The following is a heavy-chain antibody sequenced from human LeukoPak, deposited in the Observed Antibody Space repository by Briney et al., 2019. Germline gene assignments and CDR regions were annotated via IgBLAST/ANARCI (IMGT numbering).Heavy chain of an antibody. CDR3: ARGRGHLWFGEFTH. D-gene: IGHD3-10*01. CDR1: GGSFSGYY. J-gene: IGHJ4*02. Sequence: SETLSLTCAVYGGSFSGYYRSWIRQPPGKGLEWIGEINHSGSTNYNPSLKSRATISVDTSKNQFSLKLSSVTAADTAVYYCARGRGHLWFGEFTHWGQGTLVTVSS. V-gene: IGHV4-34*01. CDR2: INHSGST.